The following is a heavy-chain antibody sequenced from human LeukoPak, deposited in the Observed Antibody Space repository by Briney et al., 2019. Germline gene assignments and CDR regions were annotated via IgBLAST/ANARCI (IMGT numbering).Heavy chain of an antibody. V-gene: IGHV3-48*04. CDR3: ARVQQLIFTYYYYMDV. D-gene: IGHD6-13*01. Sequence: PGGSLRLSCAASGFTFSSYGMNWVRQAPGKGLEWVSYISSSNATIYYADSVKGRFTISRDSAKNSLNLQMNSLRAEDTAVYYCARVQQLIFTYYYYMDVWGKGTTVTVSS. CDR2: ISSSNATI. J-gene: IGHJ6*03. CDR1: GFTFSSYG.